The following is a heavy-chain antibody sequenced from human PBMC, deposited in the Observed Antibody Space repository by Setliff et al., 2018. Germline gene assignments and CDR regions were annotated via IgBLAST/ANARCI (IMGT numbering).Heavy chain of an antibody. CDR1: GFTFSSYN. D-gene: IGHD2-2*01. V-gene: IGHV3-48*01. J-gene: IGHJ5*02. CDR2: ISSSGSTI. CDR3: ARDRYCSSASCYATQYNGFDP. Sequence: GGSLRLSCAASGFTFSSYNMNWVRQAPGKGLEWVSYISSSGSTIYYADSVKGRFTISRDNAKNSLYLQMNSLRAEDTAVYYCARDRYCSSASCYATQYNGFDPWGQGTLVTVSS.